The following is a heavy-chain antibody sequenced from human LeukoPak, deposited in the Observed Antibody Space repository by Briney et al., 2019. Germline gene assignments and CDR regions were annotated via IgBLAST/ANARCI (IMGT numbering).Heavy chain of an antibody. J-gene: IGHJ4*02. CDR1: GCTFSNYA. D-gene: IGHD3-9*01. V-gene: IGHV3-23*01. CDR3: AKFYDILTGYFDY. Sequence: AGGSLRLSCAASGCTFSNYALSWVRQAPGKGLEWVSVISGSGGSTYYADSVKGRFTIPRDNSKNTLYLQMNSLRAEDTAVYYCAKFYDILTGYFDYWGQGTLVTVSS. CDR2: ISGSGGST.